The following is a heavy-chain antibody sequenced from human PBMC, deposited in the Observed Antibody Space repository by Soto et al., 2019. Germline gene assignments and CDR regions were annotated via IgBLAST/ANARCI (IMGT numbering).Heavy chain of an antibody. D-gene: IGHD3-9*01. CDR3: ARHVPINARSDYDILTGSWFDP. J-gene: IGHJ5*02. V-gene: IGHV4-39*01. CDR2: IYYSGST. CDR1: GGSISSSSYY. Sequence: SETLSLTCSVSGGSISSSSYYWGWIRQPPGKGLEWIGSIYYSGSTYYNPSLKSRVTISVDTSKNQFSLKLSSVTAADTAVYYCARHVPINARSDYDILTGSWFDPWGQGTLVTVSS.